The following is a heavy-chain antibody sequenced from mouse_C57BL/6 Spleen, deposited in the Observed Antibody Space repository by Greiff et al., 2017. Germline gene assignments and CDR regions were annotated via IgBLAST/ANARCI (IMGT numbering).Heavy chain of an antibody. CDR2: ISSGGSYT. Sequence: EVKLLESGGDFVKPGGSLKLSCAASGFTFSSYGMSWVRQTPDKRLEWVATISSGGSYTYYPDSVKGRFTFSRDNAKNTLYLQMSSLKSEDTAMYYCARQSYFDYRGHGTTLPVST. J-gene: IGHJ2*01. V-gene: IGHV5-6*01. CDR3: ARQSYFDY. CDR1: GFTFSSYG.